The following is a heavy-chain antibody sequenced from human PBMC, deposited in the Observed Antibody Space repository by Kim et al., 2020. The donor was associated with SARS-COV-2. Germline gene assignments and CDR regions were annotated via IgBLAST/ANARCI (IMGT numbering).Heavy chain of an antibody. D-gene: IGHD6-25*01. CDR1: GGSISSSSYD. J-gene: IGHJ4*01. CDR3: ARHPYKAATYYFDY. Sequence: SETLSLTCTVSGGSISSSSYDWGWIRQPPGKGLEWIGNGYYSGSTYSNPSLKSRVTISVDTSRNQFSLKLSTVTAADTALYYCARHPYKAATYYFDYWG. CDR2: GYYSGST. V-gene: IGHV4-39*01.